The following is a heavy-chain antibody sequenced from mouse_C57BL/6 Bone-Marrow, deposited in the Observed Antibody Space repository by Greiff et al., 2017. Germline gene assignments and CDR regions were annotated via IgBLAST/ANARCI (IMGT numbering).Heavy chain of an antibody. V-gene: IGHV2-9-1*01. Sequence: VQRVESGPGLVAPSQSLSLTCTVSGFSLTSYAISWVRQPPGQGLEWLGVIWTGGGTNYNSALISRLSISKENSKSKVVLKMNSLQTDEAARDYCARDYYGNAMDYWGQGTSVTVSS. CDR1: GFSLTSYA. J-gene: IGHJ4*01. CDR2: IWTGGGT. CDR3: ARDYYGNAMDY. D-gene: IGHD1-1*01.